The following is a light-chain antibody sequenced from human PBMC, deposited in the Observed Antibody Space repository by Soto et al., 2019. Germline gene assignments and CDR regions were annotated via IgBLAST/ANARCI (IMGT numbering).Light chain of an antibody. CDR3: QQYDNLPIT. J-gene: IGKJ5*01. CDR2: DAS. V-gene: IGKV1-33*01. CDR1: QDISNY. Sequence: MPQSPAPLSLATGESVPLYCKASQDISNYLNWYQQKPGKAPKLLIYDASNLETGVPSRFSGSGSGTDFTFTTSSLQPEDIATYYCQQYDNLPITVGQGTRLEI.